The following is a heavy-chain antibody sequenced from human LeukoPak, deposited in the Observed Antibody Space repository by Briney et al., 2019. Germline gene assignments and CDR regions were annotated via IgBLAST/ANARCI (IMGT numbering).Heavy chain of an antibody. CDR3: ARDLDNRGGWGYYFDY. V-gene: IGHV4-59*01. Sequence: SETLSLTCTVSGGSLSSYYWSWIRQPPGKGLEWIGYIYYSGSTNYNPSLKSRVTISVDTSKNQFSLKLSSVTAADTAVYYCARDLDNRGGWGYYFDYWGQGTLVTVSS. J-gene: IGHJ4*02. D-gene: IGHD6-19*01. CDR1: GGSLSSYY. CDR2: IYYSGST.